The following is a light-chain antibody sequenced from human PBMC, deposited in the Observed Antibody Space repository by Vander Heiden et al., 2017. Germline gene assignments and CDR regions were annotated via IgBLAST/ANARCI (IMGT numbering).Light chain of an antibody. Sequence: EIVMTQSPATLSVSPGESATLSCRASQRISANLAWYQQKPGQAPRLLIHDVSTRATGIQARFSGSGSGSGFTLTISSLQSEDFALYYCQQYNSWPYTFGQGTRLEIK. CDR1: QRISAN. J-gene: IGKJ2*01. CDR2: DVS. CDR3: QQYNSWPYT. V-gene: IGKV3-15*01.